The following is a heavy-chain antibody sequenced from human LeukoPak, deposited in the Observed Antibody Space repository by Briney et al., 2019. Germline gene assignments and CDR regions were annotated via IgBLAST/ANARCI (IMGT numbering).Heavy chain of an antibody. D-gene: IGHD3-3*01. J-gene: IGHJ3*02. CDR3: ARERSVFGMVYHAFDI. CDR1: GYTFTGYY. V-gene: IGHV1-2*06. CDR2: INPNSGAT. Sequence: GASVKVSCKASGYTFTGYYVHWVRQAPGQGLEWMGRINPNSGATNYAQKFQGRVTMTRDTSTSTVYMELSRLRSDDTAVYFCARERSVFGMVYHAFDIWGQGTMVTVSS.